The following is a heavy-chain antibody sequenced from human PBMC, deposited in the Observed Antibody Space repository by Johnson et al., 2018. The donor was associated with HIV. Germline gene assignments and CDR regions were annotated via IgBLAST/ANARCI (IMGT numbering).Heavy chain of an antibody. V-gene: IGHV3-7*05. Sequence: EVQLVESGGGVVRPGGSLRLSCAASGFTFSSYWMSWVRQAPGQGLEWVANIKQDGSEKYYVDSVKGRFTISRDNAKNSLYLQMNSLRAEDTAVYYCARGRIYGAFAFDIWGQGTMVTVSS. CDR3: ARGRIYGAFAFDI. CDR1: GFTFSSYW. J-gene: IGHJ3*02. D-gene: IGHD3-10*01. CDR2: IKQDGSEK.